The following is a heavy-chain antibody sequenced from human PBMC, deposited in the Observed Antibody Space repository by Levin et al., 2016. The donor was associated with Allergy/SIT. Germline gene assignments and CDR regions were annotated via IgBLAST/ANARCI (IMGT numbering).Heavy chain of an antibody. D-gene: IGHD3-22*01. CDR2: ISYDGSNK. Sequence: WIRQPPGKGLEWVAVISYDGSNKYYADSVKGRFTISRDNSKNTLYLQMNSLRAEDTAVYYCAREITYYYDSSGTTPSYWGQGTLVTVSS. CDR3: AREITYYYDSSGTTPSY. J-gene: IGHJ4*02. V-gene: IGHV3-30*03.